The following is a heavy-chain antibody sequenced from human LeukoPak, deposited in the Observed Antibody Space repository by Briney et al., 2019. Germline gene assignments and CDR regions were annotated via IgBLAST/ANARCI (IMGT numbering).Heavy chain of an antibody. Sequence: GGALRLSCAASGFTFRSYWMSWVRQAPGKGLEWVANIKQDGSEKYYVDSVKGRFTISRDNAKNSLYLQMNSLRAEDTGVYYCARALIGYYFDYWGQGTLVTVSS. J-gene: IGHJ4*02. CDR1: GFTFRSYW. CDR2: IKQDGSEK. CDR3: ARALIGYYFDY. D-gene: IGHD2-8*01. V-gene: IGHV3-7*01.